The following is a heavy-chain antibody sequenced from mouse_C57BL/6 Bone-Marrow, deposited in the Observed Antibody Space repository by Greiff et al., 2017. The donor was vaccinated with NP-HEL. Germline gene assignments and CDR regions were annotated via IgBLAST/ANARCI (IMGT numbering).Heavy chain of an antibody. CDR2: IYPRSGNT. D-gene: IGHD3-1*01. J-gene: IGHJ3*01. CDR3: ARLGSAY. V-gene: IGHV1-81*01. Sequence: QVQLKESGAELARPGASVKLSCKASGYTFTSYGISWVKQRTGQGLEWIGEIYPRSGNTYYNEKFKGKATLTADKSSSTAYMELRSLTSEDSAVYFCARLGSAYWGQGTLVTVSA. CDR1: GYTFTSYG.